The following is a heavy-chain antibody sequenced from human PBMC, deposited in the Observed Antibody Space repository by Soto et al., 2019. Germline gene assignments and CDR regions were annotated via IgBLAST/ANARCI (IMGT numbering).Heavy chain of an antibody. CDR1: GFTFSNYE. CDR3: ARRGYGSRWPNVYMDV. CDR2: ISNNGAHT. Sequence: EAQLVESGGGLVQPGGSLRLSFAASGFTFSNYELHWVRQPPGKGLEYVSGISNNGAHTDYAKSVKGRFTISRDNSENTLYLQMGSLRAEDMALYYCARRGYGSRWPNVYMDVWGKGTTVTVSS. D-gene: IGHD6-13*01. J-gene: IGHJ6*03. V-gene: IGHV3-64*01.